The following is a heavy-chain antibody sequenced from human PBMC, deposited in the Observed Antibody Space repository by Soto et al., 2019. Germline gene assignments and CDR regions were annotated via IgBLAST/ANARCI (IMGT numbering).Heavy chain of an antibody. J-gene: IGHJ6*02. Sequence: ASVKVSCKASGYTFTSYDINWVRQAPGQGLEWLGRMDPNSGSTGYAQNFQGRVTMTRNISINTAHMELSSLRSEDTAVYYCARERKFDFWRKGLDVWGQGTTVTVSS. D-gene: IGHD3-3*01. CDR3: ARERKFDFWRKGLDV. V-gene: IGHV1-8*01. CDR1: GYTFTSYD. CDR2: MDPNSGST.